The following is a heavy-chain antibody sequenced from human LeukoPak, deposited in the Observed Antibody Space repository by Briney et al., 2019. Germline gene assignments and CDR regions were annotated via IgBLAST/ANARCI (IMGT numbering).Heavy chain of an antibody. CDR2: ISGSGGST. D-gene: IGHD2-15*01. J-gene: IGHJ4*02. CDR1: GFTFSNYA. Sequence: GGSLRLSCAASGFTFSNYAMSWVRQAPGKGLEWVSVISGSGGSTYYADSVKGRFTISRDNSNNTLYLQMNSLRAEDTAIYYCAKDGFYCSGGSCYFDYWGQGTLVTVSS. CDR3: AKDGFYCSGGSCYFDY. V-gene: IGHV3-23*01.